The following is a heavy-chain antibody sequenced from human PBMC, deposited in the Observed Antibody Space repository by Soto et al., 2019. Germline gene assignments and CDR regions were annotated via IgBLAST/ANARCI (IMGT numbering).Heavy chain of an antibody. V-gene: IGHV3-53*01. Sequence: GGSLRLSCAASWFTVSSNYMSWVRQAPGKGLEWVSVIYSGGSTYYADSVKGRFTISRDNSKNTLYLQMNSLRAEDTAVYYCARVDSHDAFDIWGQGTMVTVSS. D-gene: IGHD3-22*01. CDR2: IYSGGST. J-gene: IGHJ3*02. CDR3: ARVDSHDAFDI. CDR1: WFTVSSNY.